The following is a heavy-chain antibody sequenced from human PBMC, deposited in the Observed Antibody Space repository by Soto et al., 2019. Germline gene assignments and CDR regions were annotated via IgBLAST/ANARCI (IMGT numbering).Heavy chain of an antibody. CDR2: VNSGGSST. Sequence: EVQLVESGGGLVQPGGSLRLSCVASGFTFSSYWMHWVRQVPGKGLVWVARVNSGGSSTGYADSAKGRFTISRDNAKNTLYLQMNSLRAEDTAVYYCTRAKYGDYDFWGQVTLVTVSS. J-gene: IGHJ4*02. D-gene: IGHD4-17*01. CDR3: TRAKYGDYDF. V-gene: IGHV3-74*01. CDR1: GFTFSSYW.